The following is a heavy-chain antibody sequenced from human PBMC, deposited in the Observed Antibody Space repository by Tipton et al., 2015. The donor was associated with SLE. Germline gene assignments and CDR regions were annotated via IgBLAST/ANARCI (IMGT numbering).Heavy chain of an antibody. D-gene: IGHD5-24*01. CDR3: ARHGYPEERWLQFNLEY. Sequence: TLSLTCTVSGGSISRYYWNWIRQPPGKGLEWIGYVYYSGGTDYNPSLKSRVSISVDTSKNQVSLKLNSVTAADTAVYYCARHGYPEERWLQFNLEYWGQGTLVTVSS. V-gene: IGHV4-59*08. J-gene: IGHJ4*02. CDR2: VYYSGGT. CDR1: GGSISRYY.